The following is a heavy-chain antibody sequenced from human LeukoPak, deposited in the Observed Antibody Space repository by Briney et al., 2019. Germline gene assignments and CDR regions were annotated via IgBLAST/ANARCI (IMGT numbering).Heavy chain of an antibody. CDR1: GGSISSYY. CDR2: IYYSGST. J-gene: IGHJ3*02. V-gene: IGHV4-59*08. Sequence: SETLSLTCTVSGGSISSYYWSWIRLPPGKGLEWIGYIYYSGSTNYNPSLKSRVTISVDTSKNQFSLKLSSVTAADTAVYYCARLGMVATGAFDIWGQGTMVTVSS. CDR3: ARLGMVATGAFDI. D-gene: IGHD5-12*01.